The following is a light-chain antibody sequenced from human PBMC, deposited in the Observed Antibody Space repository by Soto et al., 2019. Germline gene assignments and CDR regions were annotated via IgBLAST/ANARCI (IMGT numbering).Light chain of an antibody. CDR1: QSVSSY. V-gene: IGKV3-11*01. CDR3: QQRSNWPPIT. CDR2: DAS. Sequence: DIVLTQSPAPLSLSPGESATLSCRSSQSVSSYLAWYQQKSGQAPRLLIYDASNRATGIPARFSGSGSGTDFTLTISSLEPDDFSVYYCQQRSNWPPITLGQGTRLEIK. J-gene: IGKJ5*01.